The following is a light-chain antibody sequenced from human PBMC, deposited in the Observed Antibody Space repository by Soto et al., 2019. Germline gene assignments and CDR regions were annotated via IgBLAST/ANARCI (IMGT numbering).Light chain of an antibody. Sequence: EIVMTQSPVTLSVSPGERATLSCRASQSINSNLAWYQQKPGQAPSLLIYGAFTRATGIPARFSGTGSGTAFTLTISSLQSEDLALYYCQQYNDWPLTFGQGTKVDI. CDR3: QQYNDWPLT. V-gene: IGKV3-15*01. CDR1: QSINSN. J-gene: IGKJ1*01. CDR2: GAF.